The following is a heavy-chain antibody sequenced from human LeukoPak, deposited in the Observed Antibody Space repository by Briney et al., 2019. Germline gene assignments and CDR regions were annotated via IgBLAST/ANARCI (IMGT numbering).Heavy chain of an antibody. J-gene: IGHJ4*02. V-gene: IGHV3-73*01. Sequence: PGGSPRLSCAASGFTLSDSAFRSVRPAPGEGLEWVVRIRSKPNNYATAYTASVKGRFTISRDDSKNTAYLQMNSLNAEDSAMYYCTRHLIGATPFDYWGQGTLVSVS. CDR1: GFTLSDSA. CDR3: TRHLIGATPFDY. CDR2: IRSKPNNYAT. D-gene: IGHD4/OR15-4a*01.